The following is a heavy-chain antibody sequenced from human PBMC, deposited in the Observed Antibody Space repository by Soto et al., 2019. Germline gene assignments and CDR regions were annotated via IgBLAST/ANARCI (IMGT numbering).Heavy chain of an antibody. CDR3: AREVSTMVRGAPGWFDP. Sequence: QVQLVQSGAEVKKPGSSVKVSCKASGGTFSSYAISWVRQAPGQGLEWMGGIIPIFGTANYAQKFQGRVTITADESTSTAYMELSSLRSEDTAVYYCAREVSTMVRGAPGWFDPWGQGPLVTVSS. D-gene: IGHD3-10*01. CDR1: GGTFSSYA. V-gene: IGHV1-69*01. J-gene: IGHJ5*02. CDR2: IIPIFGTA.